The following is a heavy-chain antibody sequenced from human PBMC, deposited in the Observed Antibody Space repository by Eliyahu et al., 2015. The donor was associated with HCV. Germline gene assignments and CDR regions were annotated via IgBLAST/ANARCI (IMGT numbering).Heavy chain of an antibody. V-gene: IGHV1-46*01. CDR2: INPSGGST. J-gene: IGHJ6*02. CDR1: GYTFPSYY. D-gene: IGHD3-3*01. CDR3: ARDLLRFLEWLPPESYYGMDV. Sequence: QVQLVQSGAEVKKPGASVKVSCKASGYTFPSYYMXWVRQAPGQGLEWMGIINPSGGSTSYAQKFQGRVTMTRDTSTSTVYMELSSLRSEDTAVYYCARDLLRFLEWLPPESYYGMDVWGQGTTVTVSS.